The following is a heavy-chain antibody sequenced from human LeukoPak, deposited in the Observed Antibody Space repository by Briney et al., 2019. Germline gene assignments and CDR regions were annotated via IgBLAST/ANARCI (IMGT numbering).Heavy chain of an antibody. J-gene: IGHJ4*02. CDR3: ARLSATYEMTFDY. Sequence: PSETLSLTCTVSGGSISSSSYYWGWIRQPPGKGLEWIGSIYYSGSTYYNPSLKSRVTISVDTSKNQFSLKLSSVTAADAAVYYCARLSATYEMTFDYWGQGTLVTVSS. CDR2: IYYSGST. D-gene: IGHD5-12*01. V-gene: IGHV4-39*01. CDR1: GGSISSSSYY.